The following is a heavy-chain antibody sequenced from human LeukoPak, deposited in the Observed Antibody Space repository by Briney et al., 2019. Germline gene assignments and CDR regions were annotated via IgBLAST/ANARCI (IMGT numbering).Heavy chain of an antibody. Sequence: PGGSLRLSCAASGFTVSSNYMSWVRQAPGKGLEWVSVIYGGGSTYYADSVKGRFTISRDNSKNTLYLQMNSLRAEDTAVYYCARGDFCDPQGMDVWGQGTTVTVSS. D-gene: IGHD2-21*01. V-gene: IGHV3-66*01. J-gene: IGHJ6*02. CDR1: GFTVSSNY. CDR2: IYGGGST. CDR3: ARGDFCDPQGMDV.